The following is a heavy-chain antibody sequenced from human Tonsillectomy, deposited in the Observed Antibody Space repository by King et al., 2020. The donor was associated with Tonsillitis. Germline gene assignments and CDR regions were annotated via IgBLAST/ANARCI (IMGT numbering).Heavy chain of an antibody. J-gene: IGHJ4*02. Sequence: VQLVESGGGVVQPGRSLRLSCAASGFTFRSYAMHWVRQAPGKGLEWVAVISYDGSNKYYADSVKGRFTISRDNSKNTLYVQMNSLRADDTAVYYCAREDWSGYYSFDYWGQGTLVTVSS. CDR3: AREDWSGYYSFDY. CDR1: GFTFRSYA. D-gene: IGHD3-3*01. CDR2: ISYDGSNK. V-gene: IGHV3-30*01.